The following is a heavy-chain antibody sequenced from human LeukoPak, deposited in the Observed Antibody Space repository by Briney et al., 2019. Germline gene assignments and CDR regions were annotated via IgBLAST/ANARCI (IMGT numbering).Heavy chain of an antibody. V-gene: IGHV3-66*01. J-gene: IGHJ6*02. Sequence: GGSLRLSCAASGFTFSSYAMSWVRQAPGKGLEWVSVIYSRGNTYYADSVRGRFTISRDSSRNTLYLQMNSLSAEDTAVYYCAREGNTYGNGMDVWGQGTTVTVSS. D-gene: IGHD5-18*01. CDR1: GFTFSSYA. CDR3: AREGNTYGNGMDV. CDR2: IYSRGNT.